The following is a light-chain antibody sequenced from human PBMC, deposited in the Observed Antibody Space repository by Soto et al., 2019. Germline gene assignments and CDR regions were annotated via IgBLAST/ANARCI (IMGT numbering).Light chain of an antibody. CDR1: QTISSW. Sequence: DIQMTQSPSTLSASVGDRVTITCRASQTISSWLAWYQQKPGKAPKLLIYAASGLQSGVPSTFIGSGSGTHFTLTISSLQPEDFAIYYCQQTYDTPPAFGQGTKVDIK. J-gene: IGKJ1*01. V-gene: IGKV1-39*01. CDR3: QQTYDTPPA. CDR2: AAS.